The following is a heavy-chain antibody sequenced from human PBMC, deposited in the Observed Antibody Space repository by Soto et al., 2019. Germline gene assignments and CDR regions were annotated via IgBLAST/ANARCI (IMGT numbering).Heavy chain of an antibody. D-gene: IGHD6-19*01. V-gene: IGHV5-51*01. Sequence: XESLKISCKGSGYTFTSYWIGWVRQMPGKGLEWMGIIFPGDSDIKYSPSFQGQVTISADKSINTAYLQLSSLKASDTAMYYCARPANGSGWYGTFDYWGQGNLVTVSS. CDR1: GYTFTSYW. J-gene: IGHJ4*02. CDR3: ARPANGSGWYGTFDY. CDR2: IFPGDSDI.